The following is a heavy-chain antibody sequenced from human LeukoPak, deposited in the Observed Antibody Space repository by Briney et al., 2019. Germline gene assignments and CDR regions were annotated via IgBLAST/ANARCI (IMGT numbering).Heavy chain of an antibody. CDR2: MRHEESKI. D-gene: IGHD3-16*01. CDR3: AKEPASFHSLGASFDH. V-gene: IGHV3-30*02. CDR1: GFIFSNYG. J-gene: IGHJ4*02. Sequence: AGGSLRLSCAASGFIFSNYGMHGVRQAPGKGREGVAFMRHEESKIHYVDSVKGRFTISRETAKNTLFLQKNSLGVEDTAVYYCAKEPASFHSLGASFDHWGQGTLVTVSS.